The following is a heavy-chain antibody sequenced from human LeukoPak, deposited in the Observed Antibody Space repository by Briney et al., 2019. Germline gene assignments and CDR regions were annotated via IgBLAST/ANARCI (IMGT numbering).Heavy chain of an antibody. J-gene: IGHJ4*02. CDR1: GFTFSSYA. CDR2: ISYDGSNK. Sequence: GGSLRLSCAASGFTFSSYAMHWVRQAPGKGLEWVAVISYDGSNKYYADSVKGRFTISRDNSKNTLYLQMNSLRAEDTAVYYCARDWYYYDSSGYPPYWGQGTLVTVSS. D-gene: IGHD3-22*01. CDR3: ARDWYYYDSSGYPPY. V-gene: IGHV3-30-3*01.